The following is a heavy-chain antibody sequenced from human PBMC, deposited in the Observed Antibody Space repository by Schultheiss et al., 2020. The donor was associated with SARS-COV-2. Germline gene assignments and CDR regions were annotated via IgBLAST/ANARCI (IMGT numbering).Heavy chain of an antibody. CDR1: GGSFSGYY. CDR2: INHRGTT. CDR3: ARVGRLSAFDY. V-gene: IGHV4-34*01. Sequence: SETLSLTCAVYGGSFSGYYWSWIRQPPGKGLEWIGEINHRGTTNYNPSLRSRVTISVDTSKNQFSLKLNSVTAADTAVYYCARVGRLSAFDYWGQGNLVTVSS. J-gene: IGHJ4*02. D-gene: IGHD1-26*01.